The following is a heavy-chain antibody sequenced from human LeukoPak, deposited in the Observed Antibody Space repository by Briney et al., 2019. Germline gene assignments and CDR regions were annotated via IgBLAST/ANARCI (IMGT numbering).Heavy chain of an antibody. CDR1: RGSISGSIRSYY. CDR3: ARIPLGYSGAYYFDY. V-gene: IGHV4-4*09. D-gene: IGHD5-12*01. Sequence: SETLSLTCTVSRGSISGSIRSYYWSWLRQPPGKGLEWIGYISSSGSVSDNPSLRSRVTISVDTSKNQFFLNLSSVSAADTAVYYCARIPLGYSGAYYFDYWGQGTLVTVSP. CDR2: ISSSGSV. J-gene: IGHJ4*02.